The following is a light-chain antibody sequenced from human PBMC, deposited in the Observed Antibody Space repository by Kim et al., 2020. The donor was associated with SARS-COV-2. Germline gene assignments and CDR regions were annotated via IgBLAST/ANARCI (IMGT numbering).Light chain of an antibody. Sequence: GQSITITCTGTSGDVGGYDLVSWYQHHPGKPPKLLISDVNTRPSGVSDRFSGSKSGNTGSLTISGLQAEDEADYYCSSYTSRSSYVFGTGTKVTVL. V-gene: IGLV2-14*03. CDR2: DVN. CDR3: SSYTSRSSYV. CDR1: SGDVGGYDL. J-gene: IGLJ1*01.